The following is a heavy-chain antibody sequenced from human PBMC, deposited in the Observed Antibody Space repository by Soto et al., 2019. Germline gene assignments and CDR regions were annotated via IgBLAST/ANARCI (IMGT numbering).Heavy chain of an antibody. J-gene: IGHJ6*03. CDR2: IWYDGSNK. Sequence: GGSLRLSCAASGFTFSSYGMHWVRQAPGKGLEWVAVIWYDGSNKYHADSVKGRFTISRDNSKNTLYLQMNSLRAEDTAVYYCARGRITMVRGRSDYYYYYMDVWGKGTKVTVSS. V-gene: IGHV3-33*01. CDR1: GFTFSSYG. D-gene: IGHD3-10*01. CDR3: ARGRITMVRGRSDYYYYYMDV.